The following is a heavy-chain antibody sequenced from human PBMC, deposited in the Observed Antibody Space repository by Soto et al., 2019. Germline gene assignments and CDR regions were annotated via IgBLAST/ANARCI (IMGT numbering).Heavy chain of an antibody. CDR1: GFTFSSYA. D-gene: IGHD1-1*01. CDR3: AKFGMATTKRSPPYYIDY. J-gene: IGHJ4*02. V-gene: IGHV3-23*01. Sequence: GSLRLSCAASGFTFSSYAMSWVRQAPGKGLEWVSSISGSGGCTYYADSVKGRFTFSRDNSKNTLYLQMNSLRAEDTAVYYCAKFGMATTKRSPPYYIDYWGQGALVTVSS. CDR2: ISGSGGCT.